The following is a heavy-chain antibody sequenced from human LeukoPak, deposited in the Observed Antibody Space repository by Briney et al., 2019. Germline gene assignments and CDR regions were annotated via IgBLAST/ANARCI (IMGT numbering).Heavy chain of an antibody. CDR2: ISDDGSNK. CDR3: ANLLRWEPY. V-gene: IGHV3-30*04. D-gene: IGHD4-23*01. J-gene: IGHJ4*02. Sequence: GRSLRLSCAASGFTFRTYAMNWVRQAPGKGLEWVAVISDDGSNKYYADSVKGRFTISRDNSKNTLYLQMNSLRAEDTAVYYCANLLRWEPYWGQGTLVTVSS. CDR1: GFTFRTYA.